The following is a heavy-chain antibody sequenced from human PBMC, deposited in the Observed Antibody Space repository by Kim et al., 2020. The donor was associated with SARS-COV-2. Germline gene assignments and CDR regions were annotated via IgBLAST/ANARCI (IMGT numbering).Heavy chain of an antibody. CDR1: GYSFTSYW. Sequence: GESLKISCKGSGYSFTSYWIGWVRQMPGKGLEWMGIIYPGDSDTRYSPSFQGQVTIPANKSISTAYLQWSSLKASDTAMYYCARTEIAAAGIYYYYGMDVWGQGTTVTVSS. CDR2: IYPGDSDT. D-gene: IGHD6-13*01. CDR3: ARTEIAAAGIYYYYGMDV. V-gene: IGHV5-51*01. J-gene: IGHJ6*02.